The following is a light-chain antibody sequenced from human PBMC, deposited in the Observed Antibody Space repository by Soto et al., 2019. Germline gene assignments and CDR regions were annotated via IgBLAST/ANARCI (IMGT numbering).Light chain of an antibody. CDR1: QSVSSN. CDR3: HQYNNWPMYT. J-gene: IGKJ2*01. V-gene: IGKV3-15*01. CDR2: GAS. Sequence: EIVMTQSPATLSVSPGERATLSCRASQSVSSNLAWYQQKPGPAPRLLIYGASTRATGIPARFSGSRSGTTFSLTISSLQSEDFAVYYCHQYNNWPMYTFGQGTKLEIK.